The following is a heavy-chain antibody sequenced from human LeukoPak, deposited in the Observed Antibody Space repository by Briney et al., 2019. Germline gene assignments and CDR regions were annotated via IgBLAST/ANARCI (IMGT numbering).Heavy chain of an antibody. J-gene: IGHJ6*02. CDR1: GFTFSSYG. Sequence: PGGSLRLSCAASGFTFSSYGMHWVRQAPGKGLGWVAVISYDGSNKYYADSVKGRFTISRDNSKNTLYLQMNSLRAEDTAVYYCAKELLWFGSYYYGMDVWGQGTTVTVSS. D-gene: IGHD3-10*01. CDR2: ISYDGSNK. CDR3: AKELLWFGSYYYGMDV. V-gene: IGHV3-30*18.